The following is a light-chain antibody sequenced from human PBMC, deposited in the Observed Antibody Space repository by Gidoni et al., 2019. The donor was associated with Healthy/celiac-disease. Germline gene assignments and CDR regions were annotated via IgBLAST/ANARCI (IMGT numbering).Light chain of an antibody. CDR2: LGS. Sequence: DIVMTQSPLSLPVTPVEPASISCRSSQSLLHSNGYNYLDWYLQKPGQSPQLLIYLGSNRASGVPDRFSGSGSGTDFTLKISRVEAEDVGVYYCMQALQTPLFGGGTKVEIK. CDR1: QSLLHSNGYNY. V-gene: IGKV2-28*01. J-gene: IGKJ4*01. CDR3: MQALQTPL.